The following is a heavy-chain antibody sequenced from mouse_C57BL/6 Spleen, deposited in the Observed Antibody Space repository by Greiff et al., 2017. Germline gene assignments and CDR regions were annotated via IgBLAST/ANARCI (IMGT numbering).Heavy chain of an antibody. CDR3: ARRTGFHAMDY. CDR2: ISDGGSYT. J-gene: IGHJ4*01. D-gene: IGHD4-1*01. Sequence: EVHLVESGGGLVKPGGSLKLSCAASGFTFSSYAMSWVRQTPEKRLEWVATISDGGSYTYYPDNVKGRFTISRDNAKNNLYLQMSHLKSEDTAMYYCARRTGFHAMDYWGQGTSVTVSS. CDR1: GFTFSSYA. V-gene: IGHV5-4*03.